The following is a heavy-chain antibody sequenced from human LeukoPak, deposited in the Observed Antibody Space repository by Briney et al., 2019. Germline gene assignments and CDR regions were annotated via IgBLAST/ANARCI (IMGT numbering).Heavy chain of an antibody. CDR3: ASNTHYPYYDFWSGYPSTNYGMDV. D-gene: IGHD3-3*01. CDR2: MNPNSGNT. Sequence: GASVKVSCKASGYTFTGYYMHWVRQATGQGLEWMGWMNPNSGNTGYAQKFQGRVTMTRNTSISTAYMELSSLRSEDTAVYYCASNTHYPYYDFWSGYPSTNYGMDVWGQGTTVTVSS. J-gene: IGHJ6*02. CDR1: GYTFTGYY. V-gene: IGHV1-8*02.